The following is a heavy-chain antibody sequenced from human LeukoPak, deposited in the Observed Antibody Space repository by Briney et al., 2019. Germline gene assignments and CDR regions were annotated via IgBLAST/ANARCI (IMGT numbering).Heavy chain of an antibody. CDR2: ISYIGST. CDR1: GDSFSSHY. J-gene: IGHJ3*02. D-gene: IGHD4-17*01. V-gene: IGHV4-59*11. CDR3: ARDLVTVTKGFDI. Sequence: PSETLSLTCAVSGDSFSSHYWTWIRQPPGKGLEGIGYISYIGSTNYNPSLKRRVPISIDTSRNQFSLRLSSVTAADTAVYYCARDLVTVTKGFDIWGQGTMVSVSS.